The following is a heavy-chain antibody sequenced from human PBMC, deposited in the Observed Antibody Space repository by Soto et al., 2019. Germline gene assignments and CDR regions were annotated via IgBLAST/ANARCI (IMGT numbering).Heavy chain of an antibody. CDR3: ARGPVIAAAGPALRDFWFDP. CDR1: GYTFTSYD. J-gene: IGHJ5*02. Sequence: ASVKVSSKASGYTFTSYDINWVRQATGQGLEWMGWMNPNSGNTGYAQKFQGRVTMTRNTSISTAYMELSSLRSEDTAVYYCARGPVIAAAGPALRDFWFDPWGQGTLVTVSS. V-gene: IGHV1-8*01. D-gene: IGHD6-13*01. CDR2: MNPNSGNT.